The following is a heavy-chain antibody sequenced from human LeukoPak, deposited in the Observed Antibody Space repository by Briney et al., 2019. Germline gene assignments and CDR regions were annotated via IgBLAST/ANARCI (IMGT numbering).Heavy chain of an antibody. V-gene: IGHV3-30-3*01. CDR1: GFTFSSYA. J-gene: IGHJ4*02. CDR3: ARGQGIGYYYDSSGIGYFDY. CDR2: ISYDGSNK. D-gene: IGHD3-22*01. Sequence: GRSLRLSCAASGFTFSSYAMHWVRQAPGKGLEWVAVISYDGSNKYYADSVKGRFTISRDNSKNTPYLQMNSLRAEDTAVYYCARGQGIGYYYDSSGIGYFDYWGQGTLVTVSS.